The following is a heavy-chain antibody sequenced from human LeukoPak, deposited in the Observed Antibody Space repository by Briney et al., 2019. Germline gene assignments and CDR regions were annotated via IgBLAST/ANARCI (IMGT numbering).Heavy chain of an antibody. CDR1: GDSISSQY. J-gene: IGHJ5*02. CDR3: ARGVGSSSSNWFDP. D-gene: IGHD6-13*01. Sequence: PSETLSLTCTVPGDSISSQYRSWIRQSPGKGLEWIGRIDSSGKTNYNPSLKSRVTISIDKSKGQFSLKVNSVTAADTAVYYCARGVGSSSSNWFDPWGQGALVTVSS. CDR2: IDSSGKT. V-gene: IGHV4-4*07.